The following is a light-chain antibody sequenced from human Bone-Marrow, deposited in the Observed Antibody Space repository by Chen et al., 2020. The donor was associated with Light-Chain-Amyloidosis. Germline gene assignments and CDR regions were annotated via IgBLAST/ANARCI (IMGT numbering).Light chain of an antibody. J-gene: IGLJ2*01. CDR2: DVS. CDR1: GSNFGGYNH. V-gene: IGLV2-14*03. Sequence: QSSLTQPASVFGSPGQSITISCTGTGSNFGGYNHVSCHQQHPGKAPKLMIYDVSNRPSGVSNRFSGSKSGNTASLTISGLQAEDEADYYCSSYTSSRTLVFGGGTKLTVL. CDR3: SSYTSSRTLV.